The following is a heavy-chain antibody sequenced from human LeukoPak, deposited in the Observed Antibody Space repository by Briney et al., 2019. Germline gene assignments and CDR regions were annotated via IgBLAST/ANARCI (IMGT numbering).Heavy chain of an antibody. Sequence: SETLSLTCTVSGGSISSYYWSWIRQPPGKGLEWIGYIDYNGGTKYSPSLKSRVTISADTSKNQFSLKLTSVTAADTAVYYCACHTASYYGWFDPWGRGTLVTVSS. J-gene: IGHJ5*02. D-gene: IGHD3-10*01. CDR2: IDYNGGT. CDR1: GGSISSYY. CDR3: ACHTASYYGWFDP. V-gene: IGHV4-59*08.